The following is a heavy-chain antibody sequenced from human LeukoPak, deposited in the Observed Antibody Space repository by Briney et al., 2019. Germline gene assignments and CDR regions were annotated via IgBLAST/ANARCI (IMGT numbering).Heavy chain of an antibody. D-gene: IGHD6-19*01. CDR2: ISWNSGSI. J-gene: IGHJ4*02. Sequence: GGSLRLSCTASGFTFSSYAMSWVRQAPGKGLEWVSGISWNSGSIDYADSVKGRFTISRDNAKNSLYLQMNSLRVEDTAFYYCAKDNRRHYTSGPNPDSLHWGQGALVTVSS. V-gene: IGHV3-9*01. CDR1: GFTFSSYA. CDR3: AKDNRRHYTSGPNPDSLH.